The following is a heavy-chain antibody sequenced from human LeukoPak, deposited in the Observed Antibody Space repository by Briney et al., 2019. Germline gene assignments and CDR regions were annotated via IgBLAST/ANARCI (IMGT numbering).Heavy chain of an antibody. J-gene: IGHJ4*02. V-gene: IGHV4-59*01. Sequence: SETLSLTCTVSGGSISNYYWNWIRQPPGKGLEWIGYISYSGSSKYNPSLKSRVTMSADASKNQFSLKLSSVTAADTAVYYCARGSGDYGLNYFDYWGQGTLVTVSS. D-gene: IGHD4-17*01. CDR1: GGSISNYY. CDR3: ARGSGDYGLNYFDY. CDR2: ISYSGSS.